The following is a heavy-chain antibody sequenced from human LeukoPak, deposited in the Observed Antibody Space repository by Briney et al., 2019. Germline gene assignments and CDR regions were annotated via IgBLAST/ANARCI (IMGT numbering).Heavy chain of an antibody. CDR1: GFTFSTYW. CDR2: IKQDGREK. J-gene: IGHJ4*02. CDR3: ARDTRWGGEDFGF. V-gene: IGHV3-7*04. D-gene: IGHD2-2*01. Sequence: PGGSLRLSCAASGFTFSTYWMHWVRQAPGKGLEWVANIKQDGREKYYVDSVKGRFTISRDNAKNSVYLQMNRLRAEDTAVYYCARDTRWGGEDFGFWGQGTLVTVSS.